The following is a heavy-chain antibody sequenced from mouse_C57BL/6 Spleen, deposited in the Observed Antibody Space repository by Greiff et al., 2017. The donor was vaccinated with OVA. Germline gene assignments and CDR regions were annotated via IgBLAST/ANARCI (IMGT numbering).Heavy chain of an antibody. Sequence: VQLQQSGAELVRPGASVKLSCTASGFNIKDYYMHWVKQRPEQGLEWIGRIDPADGDTEYAPKFQGKATMTADTSSNTAYLQLSSLTSEDTAVYYCATFYGGSSDWYFDDWGKGTTVTVSS. CDR3: ATFYGGSSDWYFDD. CDR2: IDPADGDT. D-gene: IGHD1-1*01. CDR1: GFNIKDYY. V-gene: IGHV14-1*01. J-gene: IGHJ1*03.